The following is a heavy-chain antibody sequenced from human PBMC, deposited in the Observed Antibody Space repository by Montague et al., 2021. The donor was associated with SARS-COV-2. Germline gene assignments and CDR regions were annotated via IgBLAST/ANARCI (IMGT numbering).Heavy chain of an antibody. J-gene: IGHJ4*02. CDR2: INYSGRT. D-gene: IGHD6-13*01. V-gene: IGHV4-59*01. Sequence: SETLSLTCTVSGDSMNNYYWSWIRQPPGKGLEWVGYINYSGRTHXNPSLQSRVTLSRDTSKSQFSLRLTSVTAADTAMYFCARAPIYRSSWYAYFDYWGQGTLVTVSS. CDR1: GDSMNNYY. CDR3: ARAPIYRSSWYAYFDY.